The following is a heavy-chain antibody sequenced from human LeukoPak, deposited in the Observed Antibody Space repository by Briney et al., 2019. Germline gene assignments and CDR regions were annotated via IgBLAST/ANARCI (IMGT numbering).Heavy chain of an antibody. D-gene: IGHD2-21*01. V-gene: IGHV4-34*01. Sequence: SETLSLTCAVYGGSFSGYYWSWIRQPPGEGLEWIGEINHSGSTNYNPSLKSRVTISVDTSKNQFSLELSSVTAADTAVYYCARNLWRNAFDIWGQGTMVTVSS. CDR2: INHSGST. CDR3: ARNLWRNAFDI. CDR1: GGSFSGYY. J-gene: IGHJ3*02.